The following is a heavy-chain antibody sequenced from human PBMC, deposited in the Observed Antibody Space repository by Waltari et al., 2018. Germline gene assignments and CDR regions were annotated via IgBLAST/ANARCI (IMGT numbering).Heavy chain of an antibody. Sequence: QVQLVQSGAEVKKPGATVKVSCKAAGYTFTGYYRHWGRQAPGQGLEWMGWINPNSGGTNYAQKFQGRVTMTRDTSISTAYMELSRLRSDDTAVYYCARIHYDYIWGSDSFDYWGQGTLVTVSS. CDR2: INPNSGGT. V-gene: IGHV1-2*02. CDR1: GYTFTGYY. D-gene: IGHD3-16*01. CDR3: ARIHYDYIWGSDSFDY. J-gene: IGHJ4*02.